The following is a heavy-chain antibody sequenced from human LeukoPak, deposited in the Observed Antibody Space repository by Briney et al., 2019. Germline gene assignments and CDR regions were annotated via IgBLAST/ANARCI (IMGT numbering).Heavy chain of an antibody. CDR3: HQWLVNY. J-gene: IGHJ4*02. V-gene: IGHV3-15*01. CDR1: GFTVSSNP. Sequence: GGSLRLSCTVSGFTVSSNPWSWVRQAPGKGLEWVGRIKSKTDGGTTDYAAPVKGRFTISRDDSKNTLYLQMNSLKTEDTAVYFCHQWLVNYWGQGTLVTVSS. D-gene: IGHD6-19*01. CDR2: IKSKTDGGTT.